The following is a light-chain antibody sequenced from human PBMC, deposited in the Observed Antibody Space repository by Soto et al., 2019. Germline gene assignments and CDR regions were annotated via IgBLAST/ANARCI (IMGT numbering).Light chain of an antibody. Sequence: DIVMTQSPDSLAVSLGERATINCKSSQSVLHSPNNKNYLAWFQQKPGQPPKLLIYWASTRESGVPDRFSGSGSGTDFTLTISSLXXXXXXXXXXXXXXXXPCTXGQGTKLEIK. CDR3: XXXXXXPCT. J-gene: IGKJ2*02. V-gene: IGKV4-1*01. CDR1: QSVLHSPNNKNY. CDR2: WAS.